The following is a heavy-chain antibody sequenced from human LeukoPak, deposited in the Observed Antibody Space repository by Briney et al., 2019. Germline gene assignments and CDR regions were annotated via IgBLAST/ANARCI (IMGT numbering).Heavy chain of an antibody. J-gene: IGHJ4*02. CDR3: ARHSSSWYVGSVDY. D-gene: IGHD6-13*01. Sequence: SETLSLTCTVSGGSISSYYWSWIRQPPGKGLEWIGCIYYSGSTNYNPSLKSRVTISVDTSKNQFSLKLSSATAADTAVYYCARHSSSWYVGSVDYWGQGTLVTVSS. CDR1: GGSISSYY. CDR2: IYYSGST. V-gene: IGHV4-59*08.